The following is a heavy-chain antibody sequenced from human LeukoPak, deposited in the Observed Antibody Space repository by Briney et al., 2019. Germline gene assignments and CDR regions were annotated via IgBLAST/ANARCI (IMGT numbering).Heavy chain of an antibody. J-gene: IGHJ4*02. CDR1: GFTFSSYW. CDR3: ATLVATTQFAY. D-gene: IGHD5-12*01. CDR2: IKQDGSEK. V-gene: IGHV3-7*01. Sequence: GGSLRLSCAASGFTFSSYWMNWVRQAPGKGLEWVANIKQDGSEKYYVDSVKGRFTISRDNAKNSLYLQMNSLRAEDTAVYYCATLVATTQFAYWGQGTLVTVSS.